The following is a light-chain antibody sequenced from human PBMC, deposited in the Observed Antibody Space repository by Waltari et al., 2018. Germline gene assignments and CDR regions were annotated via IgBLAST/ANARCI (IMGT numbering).Light chain of an antibody. CDR2: WAS. J-gene: IGKJ4*01. V-gene: IGKV4-1*01. CDR1: QSVFKSSNNKNN. Sequence: DIVMTQSPDSLAVSLGEWATINCKYNQSVFKSSNNKNNLAWYQQKPGQPPKLLIYWASTRESGVPDRFTGSGSGTDFTLTINSLQAEDAAVYHCQQYYSSPPTFGAGTKVEIK. CDR3: QQYYSSPPT.